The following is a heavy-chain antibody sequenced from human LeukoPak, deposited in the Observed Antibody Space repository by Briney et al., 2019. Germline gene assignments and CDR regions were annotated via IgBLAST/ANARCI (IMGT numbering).Heavy chain of an antibody. CDR2: IRWNSGTI. V-gene: IGHV3-9*03. CDR3: AKDIRSYYDSSAIDY. CDR1: GFTFDDYA. D-gene: IGHD3-22*01. Sequence: PGGSLRLPCAASGFTFDDYAMHWVRQAPGKGLEWVSGIRWNSGTIGYADSVKGRFTISRDNAKNSLYLQMNSLRAEDMALYYCAKDIRSYYDSSAIDYWGQGTLVTVSS. J-gene: IGHJ4*02.